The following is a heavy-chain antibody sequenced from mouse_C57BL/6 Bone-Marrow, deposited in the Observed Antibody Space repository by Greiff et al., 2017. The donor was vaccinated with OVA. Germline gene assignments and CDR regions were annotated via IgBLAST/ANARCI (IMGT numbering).Heavy chain of an antibody. CDR1: GFSLTSYG. CDR2: IWGDGST. J-gene: IGHJ2*01. CDR3: AKFNDGYYTFDF. V-gene: IGHV2-3*01. Sequence: VHLVESGPGLVAPSQSLSITCTVSGFSLTSYGVSWVRQPPGKGLEWLGVIWGDGSTNYHSGLRSRLSISKDNSKSQVFLKLNSLQTDDTATYYCAKFNDGYYTFDFWGQGTTLTVSS. D-gene: IGHD2-3*01.